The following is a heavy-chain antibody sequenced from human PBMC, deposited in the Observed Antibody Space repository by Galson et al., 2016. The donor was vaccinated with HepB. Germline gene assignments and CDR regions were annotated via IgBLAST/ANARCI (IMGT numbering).Heavy chain of an antibody. D-gene: IGHD6-13*01. V-gene: IGHV4-59*01. Sequence: SETLSLTCTVSGGSISTYYWSWIRQPPGKGLEWIGYIYYAGKSNYNPSLRSRVTISVDTSKSQFSLKLSSVTAADTAVYYCARHDSSWFFYYGGQGTLVTVSS. CDR2: IYYAGKS. CDR1: GGSISTYY. J-gene: IGHJ4*02. CDR3: ARHDSSWFFYY.